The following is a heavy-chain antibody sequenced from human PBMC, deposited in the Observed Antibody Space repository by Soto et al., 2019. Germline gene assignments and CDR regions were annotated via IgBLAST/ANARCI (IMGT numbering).Heavy chain of an antibody. D-gene: IGHD3-9*01. CDR2: ISPYDGNT. V-gene: IGHV1-18*04. CDR3: ARGGYYDSSVSRNYHYYGMNV. Sequence: ASVKVSCKASGYTFPGYYIHWVRQAPGQGLEWLGWISPYDGNTKYAQILQGRVSITTDTSTKTAYMEVRSLRSDDTAVYYCARGGYYDSSVSRNYHYYGMNVWGQGTTVTVSS. J-gene: IGHJ6*02. CDR1: GYTFPGYY.